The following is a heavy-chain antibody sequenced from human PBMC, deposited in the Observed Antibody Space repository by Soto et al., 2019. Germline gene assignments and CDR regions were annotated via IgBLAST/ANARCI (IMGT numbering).Heavy chain of an antibody. CDR2: ISYDGSNK. J-gene: IGHJ4*02. CDR1: GFTFSSYG. Sequence: QVQLVESGGGVVQPGRSLRLSCAASGFTFSSYGMHWVRQAPGKGLEWVAVISYDGSNKYYADSVKGRFTISRDNSKNTLYLQMNSLRAEDTAVYYCAKSRYGGNYFDYWGKGTLVTVSS. D-gene: IGHD2-15*01. V-gene: IGHV3-30*18. CDR3: AKSRYGGNYFDY.